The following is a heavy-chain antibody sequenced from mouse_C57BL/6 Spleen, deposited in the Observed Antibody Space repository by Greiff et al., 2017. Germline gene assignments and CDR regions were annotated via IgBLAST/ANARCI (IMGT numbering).Heavy chain of an antibody. CDR3: ARREYSNYFYYAMDY. D-gene: IGHD2-5*01. Sequence: EVQVVESGPELVKPGASVKISCKASGYSFTGYYMHWVKQSHGNILDWIGYIYPYNGVSSYNQKFKGKATLTVDKSSSTAYMEIRRLTSEASAVYYCARREYSNYFYYAMDYWGQGTSVTVSS. CDR2: IYPYNGVS. J-gene: IGHJ4*01. CDR1: GYSFTGYY. V-gene: IGHV1-31*01.